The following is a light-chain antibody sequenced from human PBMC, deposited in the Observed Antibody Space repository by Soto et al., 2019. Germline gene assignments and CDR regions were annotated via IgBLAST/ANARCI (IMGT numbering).Light chain of an antibody. V-gene: IGKV3-11*01. CDR1: QSVSNY. CDR3: QQRSSWPPWT. J-gene: IGKJ1*01. CDR2: DTS. Sequence: EIVLTQSPATLSLSPGERATLSCRASQSVSNYLAWYQQKPGQAPRLLIYDTSTRATGIPARFSGSGSGTDFTLTVSSLEPEDFAVSYCQQRSSWPPWTFGQGTKGEIK.